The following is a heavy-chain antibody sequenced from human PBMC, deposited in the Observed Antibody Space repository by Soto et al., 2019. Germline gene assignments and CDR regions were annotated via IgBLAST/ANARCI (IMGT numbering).Heavy chain of an antibody. Sequence: GGSLSLSCAASGFTFSNYGMHWVRQAPGKGLEWVAIIWHDGNNKYYADSVRGRFIISRDNSKNRLYLQMNSLRAEDTAVYYCASDLAGASDSYGLDVWGQGTPVTVSS. CDR3: ASDLAGASDSYGLDV. D-gene: IGHD1-26*01. J-gene: IGHJ6*02. V-gene: IGHV3-33*01. CDR2: IWHDGNNK. CDR1: GFTFSNYG.